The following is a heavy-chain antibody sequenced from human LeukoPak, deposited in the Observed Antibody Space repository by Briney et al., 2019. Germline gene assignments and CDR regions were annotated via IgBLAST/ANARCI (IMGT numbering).Heavy chain of an antibody. V-gene: IGHV1-8*03. CDR2: MNPNSGNT. J-gene: IGHJ5*02. Sequence: SVKVSCKASGYTFTSYDINWVRQATGQGLEWMGWMNPNSGNTGYAQKFQGRVTITRNTSISTAYMELSSLRSEDTAVYYCARKDCSGGSCYSNWFDPWGQGTLVTVSS. CDR3: ARKDCSGGSCYSNWFDP. CDR1: GYTFTSYD. D-gene: IGHD2-15*01.